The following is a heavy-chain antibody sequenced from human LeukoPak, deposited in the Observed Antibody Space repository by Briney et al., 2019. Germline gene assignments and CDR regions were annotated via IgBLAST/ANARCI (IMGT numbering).Heavy chain of an antibody. CDR2: VNPNSGGT. D-gene: IGHD5-18*01. CDR3: ARDSAPGDTYGLLGIDS. Sequence: ASVKVSCKASGYTFTGYYMHWVRQAPGQGLEWMGWVNPNSGGTNYAQKFQGRVTMTRDTSISTAYMELSRLRSDDTAVYYCARDSAPGDTYGLLGIDSWGQGTLVTVSS. V-gene: IGHV1-2*02. CDR1: GYTFTGYY. J-gene: IGHJ4*02.